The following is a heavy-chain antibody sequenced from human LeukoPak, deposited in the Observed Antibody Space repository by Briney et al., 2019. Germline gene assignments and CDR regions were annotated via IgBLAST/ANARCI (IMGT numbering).Heavy chain of an antibody. CDR3: ARAPNYDILTGDYSGDWFDP. CDR1: GYIFTGYY. D-gene: IGHD3-9*01. J-gene: IGHJ5*02. Sequence: ASVKVSCKASGYIFTGYYMHWVRQAPGQGLEWMGWINPNSGGTNYAQKFQGRVTMTRDTSISTAYMELSRLRSDDTAVYYCARAPNYDILTGDYSGDWFDPWGQGTLVTVSS. V-gene: IGHV1-2*02. CDR2: INPNSGGT.